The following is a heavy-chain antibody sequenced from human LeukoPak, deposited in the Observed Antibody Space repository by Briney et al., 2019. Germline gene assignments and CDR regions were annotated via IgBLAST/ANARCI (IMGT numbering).Heavy chain of an antibody. J-gene: IGHJ4*02. CDR3: AKTGDGYYNFDY. CDR2: IYYSGST. D-gene: IGHD5-24*01. V-gene: IGHV4-39*01. CDR1: GGSISSSTYY. Sequence: PSETLSLTCIVSGGSISSSTYYWGWIRQPPGKGLEWIGSIYYSGSTYYNPSLKSRVTISVDTSKNQFSLKLSSVTAADTAVYYCAKTGDGYYNFDYWGQGTLVTVSS.